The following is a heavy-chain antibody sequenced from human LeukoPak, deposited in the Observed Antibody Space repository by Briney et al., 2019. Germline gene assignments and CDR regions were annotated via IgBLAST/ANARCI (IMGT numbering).Heavy chain of an antibody. J-gene: IGHJ6*03. CDR3: ARLDYYYYMDV. V-gene: IGHV4-39*01. Sequence: SETLSLTCTVSGGSISSSSYYWGWIRQPPGKGLEWIGSIYYSGSTYYNPSLKSRVTISVDTSKNQFSLKLSSVNAADTAVYYCARLDYYYYMDVWGKGTTVTVSS. CDR2: IYYSGST. CDR1: GGSISSSSYY.